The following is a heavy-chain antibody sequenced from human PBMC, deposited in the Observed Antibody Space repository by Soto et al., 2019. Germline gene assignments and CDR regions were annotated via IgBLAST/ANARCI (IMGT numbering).Heavy chain of an antibody. V-gene: IGHV3-30-3*01. CDR2: ITYDGSNK. J-gene: IGHJ4*02. D-gene: IGHD5-18*01. CDR3: ARDVGPQRADNYAYTY. CDR1: GFTFSNYA. Sequence: QVQLVESGGGVIQPGRSLRLSCAASGFTFSNYAMHWVRQAPGKGLEWVAVITYDGSNKYYADSVKGRFTISRDNFKNTLYLQMNNLRAEDTAVYYCARDVGPQRADNYAYTYWGQGTLVTVSS.